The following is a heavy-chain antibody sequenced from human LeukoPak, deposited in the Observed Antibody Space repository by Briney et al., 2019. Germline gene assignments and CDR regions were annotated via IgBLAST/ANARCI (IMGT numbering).Heavy chain of an antibody. CDR2: ISGSGGST. CDR3: AKSKENIGYCNGGSCSDAFDI. J-gene: IGHJ3*02. CDR1: GFTFSSYA. Sequence: GGSLRLSCGASGFTFSSYAMTWVRQAPGKGLEWVSVISGSGGSTYYADSVKGRFTISRDNSKNTLYLQMNSLRAEDTAVYYCAKSKENIGYCNGGSCSDAFDIWGQGTMVTVSS. V-gene: IGHV3-23*01. D-gene: IGHD2-15*01.